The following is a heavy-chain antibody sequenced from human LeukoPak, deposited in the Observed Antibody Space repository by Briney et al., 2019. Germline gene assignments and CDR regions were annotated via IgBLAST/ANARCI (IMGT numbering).Heavy chain of an antibody. V-gene: IGHV4-61*01. J-gene: IGHJ6*03. CDR2: IYYSGST. D-gene: IGHD3-9*01. Sequence: SETLSLTCTVSGYSISSGYYWGWIRQPPGKGLEWIGYIYYSGSTNYNPSLKSRVTISVDTSKNQFSLKLSSVTAADTAVYYCARVGNDILTGYVDYYYYYYMDVWGKGTTVTVSS. CDR3: ARVGNDILTGYVDYYYYYYMDV. CDR1: GYSISSGYY.